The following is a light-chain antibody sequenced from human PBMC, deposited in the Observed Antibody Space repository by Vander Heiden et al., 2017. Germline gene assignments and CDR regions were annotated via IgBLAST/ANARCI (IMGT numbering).Light chain of an antibody. CDR3: QQYNNWPPLT. J-gene: IGKJ4*01. CDR2: GAS. CDR1: QSVSSN. V-gene: IGKV3-15*01. Sequence: EIFITHTPATLSVSPGERATLSCRASQSVSSNLAWYQQKPGQAPRLLIYGASTRATGIPARFSGSGSGTEFTLTISSLQSEDFAVYYCQQYNNWPPLTFGGGTKVEIK.